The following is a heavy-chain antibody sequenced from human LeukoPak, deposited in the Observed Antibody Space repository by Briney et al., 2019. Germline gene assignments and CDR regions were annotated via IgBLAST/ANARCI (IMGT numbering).Heavy chain of an antibody. CDR2: ISSSSSYI. CDR3: ARVSNSGWVDY. J-gene: IGHJ4*02. V-gene: IGHV3-21*01. Sequence: PGGSLRLSCAASGFTFSSYNMNWVRQAPGKGLEWVSSISSSSSYIYYADSVKGRFTISRDNAKNSLYLQMNSLRAEDTAVYYCARVSNSGWVDYWGQGTLVTVSS. D-gene: IGHD6-19*01. CDR1: GFTFSSYN.